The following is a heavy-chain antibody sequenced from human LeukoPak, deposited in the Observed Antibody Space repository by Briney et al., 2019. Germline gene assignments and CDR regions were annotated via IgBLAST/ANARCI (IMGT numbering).Heavy chain of an antibody. V-gene: IGHV3-66*01. D-gene: IGHD6-19*01. CDR3: ARDDIAVAGQDY. Sequence: GGSLRLSCAASGFTVSSNYMSWVRQAPGKGLEWVSVIYSGGSTYYADSVKGRFTISRDNSKNTLYLQMNSLRAEDTAVYYCARDDIAVAGQDYWGQGTLVTVSS. CDR1: GFTVSSNY. J-gene: IGHJ4*02. CDR2: IYSGGST.